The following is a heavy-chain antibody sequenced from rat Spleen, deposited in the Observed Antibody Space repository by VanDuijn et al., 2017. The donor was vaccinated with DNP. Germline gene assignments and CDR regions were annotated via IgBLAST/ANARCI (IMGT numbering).Heavy chain of an antibody. J-gene: IGHJ3*01. Sequence: EVQLVESGGGLVQPGRSLKLSCAVPGFTFSNYGMHWLRQAPTRGLEWVGSVGPSGDSIYYRDSVKGRFTIARDFAKNTLYLQMDSLRSEDTATYYCARSGDDNWFAHWGQGTLVTVSS. CDR3: ARSGDDNWFAH. CDR2: VGPSGDSI. CDR1: GFTFSNYG. D-gene: IGHD1-1*01. V-gene: IGHV5-19*01.